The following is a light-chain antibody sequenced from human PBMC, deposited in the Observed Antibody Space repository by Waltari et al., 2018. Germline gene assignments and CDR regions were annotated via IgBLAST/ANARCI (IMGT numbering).Light chain of an antibody. Sequence: QSALTQPASVSGSPGQSYPLPCTGTSRALRAYDYVSWYQQNPGKAPQLIIYEVRDRPPGVPNRFSGSKSGYTAFLTISGLQAEDEADYYCTSYTTSRTWVFGGGTKLTVL. CDR1: SRALRAYDY. CDR3: TSYTTSRTWV. CDR2: EVR. V-gene: IGLV2-14*01. J-gene: IGLJ3*02.